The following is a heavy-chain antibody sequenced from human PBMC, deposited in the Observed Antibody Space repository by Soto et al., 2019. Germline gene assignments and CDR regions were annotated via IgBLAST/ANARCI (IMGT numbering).Heavy chain of an antibody. Sequence: QVQLQESGPGLVKPSQTLSLTCTVSGGSINSGDYYWSWIRQHPGKGLEWIGYIYYSGSTYYNPSLKSRVTISVDTSKNQFSLRLSSVTAADTAVYYCATWSSVTRPVWWYFDLWGRGTLVTVSS. CDR2: IYYSGST. V-gene: IGHV4-31*03. J-gene: IGHJ2*01. CDR1: GGSINSGDYY. D-gene: IGHD4-17*01. CDR3: ATWSSVTRPVWWYFDL.